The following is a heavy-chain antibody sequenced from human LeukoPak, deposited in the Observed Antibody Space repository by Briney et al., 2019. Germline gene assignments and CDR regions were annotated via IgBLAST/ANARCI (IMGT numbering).Heavy chain of an antibody. Sequence: SETLSLTCTVSGGSISSSSYYWDWIRQPPGKGLEWLVSIYYSGSTYYNPSLKSRVTISVDTSKNQFSLKLSSVIAADTDVYYCARGRTAGSGWYLQIKDGVDPWGQGTLVTVSS. CDR2: IYYSGST. D-gene: IGHD6-19*01. J-gene: IGHJ5*02. CDR3: ARGRTAGSGWYLQIKDGVDP. CDR1: GGSISSSSYY. V-gene: IGHV4-39*07.